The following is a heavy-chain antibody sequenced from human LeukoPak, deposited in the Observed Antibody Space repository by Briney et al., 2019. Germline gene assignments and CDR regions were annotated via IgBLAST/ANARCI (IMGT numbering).Heavy chain of an antibody. J-gene: IGHJ6*03. V-gene: IGHV3-48*03. D-gene: IGHD6-19*01. CDR1: GFTFSSYA. Sequence: QPGGSLRLSCAASGFTFSSYAMSWVRQAPGKGLEWVSSISSSGSTIYYADSVKGRFTISRDNAKNSLYLQMNSLRAEDTAVYYCARERSSGWFGTYYMDVWGKGTTVTVSS. CDR3: ARERSSGWFGTYYMDV. CDR2: ISSSGSTI.